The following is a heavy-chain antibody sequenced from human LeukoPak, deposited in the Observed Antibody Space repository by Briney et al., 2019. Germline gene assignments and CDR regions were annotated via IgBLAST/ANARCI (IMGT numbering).Heavy chain of an antibody. CDR1: GFTFSSYG. CDR2: ISYDGSNK. J-gene: IGHJ4*02. D-gene: IGHD3-9*01. Sequence: GGSLRLSCAASGFTFSSYGMHWVRQAPGKGLEWVAVISYDGSNKYYADSVKGRFPISRDNSKNTLYLQMNSLRVEDTAVYYCAKDGDMLTDYYVHEYDYWGQGTLVTVSS. V-gene: IGHV3-30*18. CDR3: AKDGDMLTDYYVHEYDY.